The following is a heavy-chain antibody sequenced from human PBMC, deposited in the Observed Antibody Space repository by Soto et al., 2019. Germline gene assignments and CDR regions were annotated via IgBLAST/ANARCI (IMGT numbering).Heavy chain of an antibody. J-gene: IGHJ3*02. Sequence: GGSLRLSCEASVFTFSSYWMTWVRQAPGKGLEWVANVNQDGSEKNYVASVKGRFTISRDNAKNSLYLQMNSLRVEDTAVYYCARDSGVTGGAFDIWGQGTMVTVSS. V-gene: IGHV3-7*01. D-gene: IGHD7-27*01. CDR1: VFTFSSYW. CDR3: ARDSGVTGGAFDI. CDR2: VNQDGSEK.